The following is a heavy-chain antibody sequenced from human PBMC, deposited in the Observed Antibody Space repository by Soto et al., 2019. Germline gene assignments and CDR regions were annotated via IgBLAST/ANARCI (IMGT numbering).Heavy chain of an antibody. J-gene: IGHJ4*02. CDR3: ARGSLTGIFDY. V-gene: IGHV4-30-2*01. D-gene: IGHD7-27*01. CDR1: GGSVNSGGYS. CDR2: ISPSGSP. Sequence: SETLSLTCSVSGGSVNSGGYSWSWIRQPPGKGLEWIGFISPSGSPAYNPSLKSRVTISVDRSNNQISLELSSVTAADTAVYYCARGSLTGIFDYWGQGTLVTVSS.